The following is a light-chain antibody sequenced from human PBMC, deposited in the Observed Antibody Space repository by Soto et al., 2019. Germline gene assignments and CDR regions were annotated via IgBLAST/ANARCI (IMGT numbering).Light chain of an antibody. CDR3: SSYTSSSTLVV. CDR1: SSDVGGYNY. V-gene: IGLV2-14*03. CDR2: NVS. Sequence: QSALTQPASVSGSPGQSITISCTGTSSDVGGYNYVSWYQHPPGKPPKLMIYNVSNRPSGVSNRFSGSKSGNTASLTISGLQAEDEADYYCSSYTSSSTLVVFGGGTKLTVL. J-gene: IGLJ2*01.